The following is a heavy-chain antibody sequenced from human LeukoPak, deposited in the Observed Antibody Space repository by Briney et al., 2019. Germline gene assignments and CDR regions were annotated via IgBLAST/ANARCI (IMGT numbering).Heavy chain of an antibody. Sequence: SGTLSLTCTVSGDSINSLDLWSWVRQPPGKGLEWIGEMYLSGTTHSNPSVKSRVTISIDKSKNQFFLNLSSVTAADTAVYYCARAYGEYSSDYWGQGTLVTVSS. D-gene: IGHD6-6*01. CDR3: ARAYGEYSSDY. J-gene: IGHJ4*02. CDR1: GDSINSLDL. V-gene: IGHV4-4*02. CDR2: MYLSGTT.